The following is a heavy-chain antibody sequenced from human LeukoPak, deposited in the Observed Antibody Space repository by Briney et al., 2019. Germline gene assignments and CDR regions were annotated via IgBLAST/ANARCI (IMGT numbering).Heavy chain of an antibody. J-gene: IGHJ3*02. Sequence: SETLSLTCTVSGGSISSYYWSWIRQPAGKGLEWIGRIYTSGSTNYNPSLKSRVTMSVDTSKNQFSLKLSSVTAADTAVYYCARGNPWYQDDAFDIWGQGTMVTVSS. D-gene: IGHD2-2*01. CDR2: IYTSGST. CDR3: ARGNPWYQDDAFDI. CDR1: GGSISSYY. V-gene: IGHV4-4*07.